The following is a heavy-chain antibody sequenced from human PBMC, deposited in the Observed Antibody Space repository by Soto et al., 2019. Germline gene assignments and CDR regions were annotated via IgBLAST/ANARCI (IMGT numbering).Heavy chain of an antibody. J-gene: IGHJ5*02. V-gene: IGHV3-15*07. D-gene: IGHD6-13*01. CDR2: IKSKTDGGTT. CDR3: TTLDPIAAAGGNWFDP. CDR1: GFTFSNAW. Sequence: EVQLVESGGGLVKPGGSLRLSCAASGFTFSNAWMNWVRQAPGKGLEWVGRIKSKTDGGTTDYAAPVKGRFTISRDDSTNTLYLQMNSLKTEDTAVYYCTTLDPIAAAGGNWFDPWGQGTLVTVSS.